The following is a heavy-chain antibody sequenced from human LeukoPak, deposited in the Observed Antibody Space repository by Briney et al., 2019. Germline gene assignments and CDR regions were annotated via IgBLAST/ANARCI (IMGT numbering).Heavy chain of an antibody. V-gene: IGHV1-69*05. D-gene: IGHD3-22*01. CDR2: IIPIFGTA. Sequence: SVKVSFKASGGTFSSYAISWVRQGPGQGLEWMGGIIPIFGTANYAQKFQGRGTITTDESKSTAYMALTSLRSEVTAVYYCARVSAHYYHSSRKTFDIWGQGKMVTVSS. J-gene: IGHJ3*02. CDR1: GGTFSSYA. CDR3: ARVSAHYYHSSRKTFDI.